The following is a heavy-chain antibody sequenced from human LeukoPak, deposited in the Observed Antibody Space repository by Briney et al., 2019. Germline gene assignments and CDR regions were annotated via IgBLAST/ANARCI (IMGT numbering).Heavy chain of an antibody. CDR2: IYHSGST. CDR3: ARAVAATYLDY. J-gene: IGHJ4*02. D-gene: IGHD6-19*01. CDR1: GGSMTNYS. Sequence: SETLSLTCTVSGGSMTNYSWSWIRQPPGKGLEWIGYIYHSGSTYYNPSLKSRVTISVDRSKNQFSLKLSSVTAADTAVYYCARAVAATYLDYWGQGTLVTVSS. V-gene: IGHV4-30-2*01.